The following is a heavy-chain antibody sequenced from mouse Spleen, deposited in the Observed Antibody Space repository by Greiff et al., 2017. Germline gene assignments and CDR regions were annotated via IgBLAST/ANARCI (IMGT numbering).Heavy chain of an antibody. CDR3: ARPVQLTVPFAY. CDR2: ISSGSSTI. Sequence: EVQVVESGGGLVKPGGSLKLSCAASGFTFSDYGMHWVRQAPEKGLEWVAYISSGSSTIYYADTVKGRFTISRDNAKNTLFLQMTSLRSEDTAMYYCARPVQLTVPFAYWGQGTLVTVSA. J-gene: IGHJ3*01. CDR1: GFTFSDYG. D-gene: IGHD4-1*01. V-gene: IGHV5-17*01.